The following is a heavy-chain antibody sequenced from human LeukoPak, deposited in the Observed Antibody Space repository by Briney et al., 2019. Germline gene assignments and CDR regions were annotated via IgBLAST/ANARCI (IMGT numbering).Heavy chain of an antibody. CDR3: ARDKGQYGSGTRGFTWFDP. J-gene: IGHJ5*02. V-gene: IGHV4-4*02. CDR2: IYHSGST. CDR1: GGSISSSNW. D-gene: IGHD3-10*01. Sequence: SGTLSLTCAVSGGSISSSNWWSWVRQPPGKGLEWIGEIYHSGSTNYNPSLKSRVIVSSDMSKNQFSLMLNSVTAADTAVYYCARDKGQYGSGTRGFTWFDPWGQGTLVTVSS.